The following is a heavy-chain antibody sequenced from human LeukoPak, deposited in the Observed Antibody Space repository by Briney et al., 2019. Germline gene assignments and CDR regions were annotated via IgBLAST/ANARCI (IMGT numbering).Heavy chain of an antibody. CDR1: GGTFSSYA. CDR2: IIPIFGKA. D-gene: IGHD6-19*01. CDR3: ARAAVAGRGNAFDI. J-gene: IGHJ3*02. Sequence: ASVKVSCKASGGTFSSYAISWVRQAPGQGLEWMGGIIPIFGKANYAQKFQGRVTITADESTSTAYMELSSLRSEDTAVYYCARAAVAGRGNAFDIWGQGTMVTVSS. V-gene: IGHV1-69*13.